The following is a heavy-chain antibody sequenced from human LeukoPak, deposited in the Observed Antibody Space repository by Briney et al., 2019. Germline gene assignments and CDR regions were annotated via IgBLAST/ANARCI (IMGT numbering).Heavy chain of an antibody. D-gene: IGHD6-19*01. CDR1: GFTFSSYG. J-gene: IGHJ4*02. V-gene: IGHV3-30*18. CDR3: AKVEGAVAGTYDY. CDR2: ISYDGSNK. Sequence: PGGSLRLSCAASGFTFSSYGMHWVRQAPGKGLEWVAVISYDGSNKYYADSVKGRFTISRDNSKNTLYLQMNSLRAEDTAVYYCAKVEGAVAGTYDYWGQGTLVTVSS.